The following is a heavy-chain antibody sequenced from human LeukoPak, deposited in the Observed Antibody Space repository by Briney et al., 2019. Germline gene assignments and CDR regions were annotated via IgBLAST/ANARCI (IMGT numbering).Heavy chain of an antibody. CDR2: IYSRGNT. Sequence: PSETLSLTCSVSGVSISSGSNYWGWIRQPPGKTLERIGSIYSRGNTYYNPSLKSRVIILIDTAKNHFSLNLSSVTAADTAVYYCARSDGYGLVGIWGQGTMVTVSS. J-gene: IGHJ3*02. CDR3: ARSDGYGLVGI. CDR1: GVSISSGSNY. D-gene: IGHD3-10*01. V-gene: IGHV4-39*07.